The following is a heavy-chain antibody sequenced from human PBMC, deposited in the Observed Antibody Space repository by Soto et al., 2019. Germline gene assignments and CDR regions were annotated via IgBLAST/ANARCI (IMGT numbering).Heavy chain of an antibody. CDR3: ASNPEYCSSTSCPS. D-gene: IGHD2-2*01. V-gene: IGHV3-48*01. Sequence: GGSLRLSCAASGFTFSSYSMNWVRQAPGKGLEWVSYISSSSSTIYYADSVKGRFTISRDNAKNSLYLQMNSLRAEDTAVYYCASNPEYCSSTSCPSWGQGTLVTVSS. CDR2: ISSSSSTI. J-gene: IGHJ4*02. CDR1: GFTFSSYS.